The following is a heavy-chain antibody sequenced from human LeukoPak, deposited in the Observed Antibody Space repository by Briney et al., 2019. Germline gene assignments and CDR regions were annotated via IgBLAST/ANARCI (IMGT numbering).Heavy chain of an antibody. CDR2: IYSGGTT. D-gene: IGHD1-26*01. CDR3: ASQWELRY. V-gene: IGHV3-53*01. Sequence: PGGSLRLSCAASGFTVSSNYMNWVRQAPGKGLEWVSVIYSGGTTYYADSVKGRFTISRDSSKNTLYLQMNSLRAEDTAVYYCASQWELRYRGQGTLVTVSS. CDR1: GFTVSSNY. J-gene: IGHJ4*02.